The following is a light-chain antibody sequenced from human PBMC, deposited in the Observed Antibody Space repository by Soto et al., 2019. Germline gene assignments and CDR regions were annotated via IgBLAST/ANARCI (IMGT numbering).Light chain of an antibody. J-gene: IGKJ5*01. CDR3: QQYGSSPIT. Sequence: EIVLTQSPGTLSLSPGERATLSCRASQSVSSSYLAWYQQKPGQAPRLLIYGASSRATGIPNRFSGSGSRTDFPLTISRLEPEDFAVYYCQQYGSSPITFGQGTRLEI. CDR2: GAS. CDR1: QSVSSSY. V-gene: IGKV3-20*01.